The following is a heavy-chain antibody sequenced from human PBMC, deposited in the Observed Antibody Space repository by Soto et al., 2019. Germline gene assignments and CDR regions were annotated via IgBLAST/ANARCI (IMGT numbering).Heavy chain of an antibody. Sequence: SETLSLTCTVSGGSISAAAYYWSCIRQLPGKGLEWIGYIYYNGDTYYNPSLERRVTISLDTSKNQFSLELTSVTAADTAVYYCARETGYYGGYNWFDPWGQGTLVTVSS. V-gene: IGHV4-31*03. J-gene: IGHJ5*02. D-gene: IGHD3-3*01. CDR1: GGSISAAAYY. CDR3: ARETGYYGGYNWFDP. CDR2: IYYNGDT.